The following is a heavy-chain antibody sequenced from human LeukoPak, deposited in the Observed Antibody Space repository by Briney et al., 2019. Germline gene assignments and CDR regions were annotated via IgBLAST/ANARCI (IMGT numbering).Heavy chain of an antibody. D-gene: IGHD3-22*01. CDR1: GGSISSYY. CDR3: AREGERRNYYDSGGYDY. J-gene: IGHJ4*02. Sequence: SETLSLTCTVSGGSISSYYWSWIRQPAGKGLEWIGRIYTSGSTNYNPSLKSRVTMSVDTSKNQFSLKLSSVTAADTAVYYCAREGERRNYYDSGGYDYWGQGTLVTVSS. CDR2: IYTSGST. V-gene: IGHV4-4*07.